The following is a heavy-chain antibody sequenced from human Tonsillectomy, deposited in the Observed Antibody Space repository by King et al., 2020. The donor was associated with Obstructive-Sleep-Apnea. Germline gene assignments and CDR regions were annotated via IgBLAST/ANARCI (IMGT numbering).Heavy chain of an antibody. Sequence: QLVQSGGGVVQPGRSLRLSCAASGFTFDSYAMHWVRQAPGKGLGWVAVISYDGSSKYYADSVKGRFTISRDNSKNTLYLQMNSLRAEDTAVYYCARTTAIDYWGQGTLVTVSS. CDR1: GFTFDSYA. CDR2: ISYDGSSK. J-gene: IGHJ4*02. CDR3: ARTTAIDY. V-gene: IGHV3-30-3*01. D-gene: IGHD4-17*01.